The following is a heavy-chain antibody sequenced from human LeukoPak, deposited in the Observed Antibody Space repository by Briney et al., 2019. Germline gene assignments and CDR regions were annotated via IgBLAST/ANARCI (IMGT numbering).Heavy chain of an antibody. V-gene: IGHV3-7*04. CDR3: VRGSGWLLDS. CDR2: IKQDGSET. Sequence: GGSLRPTCAASDFTFSDFWMAWVRQAPGKGLEWVAIIKQDGSETHYVDSVKGRFSISRGNAKNSLYLQMNSLRGEDTALYYCVRGSGWLLDSWGQGTLVTVSS. CDR1: DFTFSDFW. J-gene: IGHJ5*01. D-gene: IGHD6-19*01.